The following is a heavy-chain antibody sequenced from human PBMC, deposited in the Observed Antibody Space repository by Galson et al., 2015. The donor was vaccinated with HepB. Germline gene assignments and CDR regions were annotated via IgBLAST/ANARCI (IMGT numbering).Heavy chain of an antibody. CDR1: GFTVSSNY. CDR2: IYSGGST. CDR3: AGYSSSWYIAGLGY. D-gene: IGHD6-13*01. J-gene: IGHJ4*02. Sequence: SLRLSCAASGFTVSSNYMSWVRQAPGKGLEWVSVIYSGGSTYYADSVKGRFTISRDNSKNTLYLQMNSLRAEDTAVYYCAGYSSSWYIAGLGYWGQGTLVTVSS. V-gene: IGHV3-66*01.